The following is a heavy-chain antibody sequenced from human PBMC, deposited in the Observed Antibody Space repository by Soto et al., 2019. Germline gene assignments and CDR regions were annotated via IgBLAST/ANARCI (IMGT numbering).Heavy chain of an antibody. D-gene: IGHD2-2*01. CDR3: VRVMIGTSRHTDSDY. CDR1: GASISSRDYY. Sequence: SETLSLTCSVSGASISSRDYYWGWIRQTPGMGLDWIGNIDYNGVTYYNPSLKSRVTVAKDTSKNQFSLKVASVTAADTAIYYFVRVMIGTSRHTDSDYWGQGTQGTVSS. V-gene: IGHV4-39*01. CDR2: IDYNGVT. J-gene: IGHJ4*02.